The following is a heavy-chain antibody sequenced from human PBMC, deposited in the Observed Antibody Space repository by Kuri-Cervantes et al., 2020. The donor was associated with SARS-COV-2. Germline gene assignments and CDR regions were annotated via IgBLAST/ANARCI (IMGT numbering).Heavy chain of an antibody. J-gene: IGHJ4*02. Sequence: ETLSLTCAASGFTFGSYWMSWVRQAPGKGLEWVANIKQDGSEKYYVDSVKGRFTISRDNAKNSLYLQMNSLRAEDTAVYYCAREIITIFGVNFDYWGQGTLVTVSS. D-gene: IGHD3-3*01. CDR3: AREIITIFGVNFDY. V-gene: IGHV3-7*01. CDR2: IKQDGSEK. CDR1: GFTFGSYW.